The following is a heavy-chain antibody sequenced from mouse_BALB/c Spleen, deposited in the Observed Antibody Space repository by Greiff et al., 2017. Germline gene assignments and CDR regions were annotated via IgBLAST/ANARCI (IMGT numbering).Heavy chain of an antibody. CDR3: AREDDGYWDY. CDR1: GFTFSSYG. D-gene: IGHD2-3*01. Sequence: EVKVVESGGDLVKPGGSLKLSCAASGFTFSSYGMSWVRQTPDKRLEWVATISSGGSYTYYPDSVKGRFTISRDNAKNTLYLQMSSLKSEDTAMYYCAREDDGYWDYWGQGTSVTVSS. V-gene: IGHV5-6*01. CDR2: ISSGGSYT. J-gene: IGHJ4*01.